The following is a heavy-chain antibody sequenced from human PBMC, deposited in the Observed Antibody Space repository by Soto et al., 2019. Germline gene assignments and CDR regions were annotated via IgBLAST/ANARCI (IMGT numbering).Heavy chain of an antibody. Sequence: GGSLRLSCAASGFTFSSYAMHWVRQAPGKGLEWVAVISYDGSNKYYADSVKGRFTISRDNSKNTLYLQMNSLRAEDTAVYYCARVVPRPRDYYDSSCYHHTLGAFYYRGQGTLVTVSS. D-gene: IGHD3-22*01. CDR1: GFTFSSYA. CDR3: ARVVPRPRDYYDSSCYHHTLGAFYY. V-gene: IGHV3-30-3*01. CDR2: ISYDGSNK. J-gene: IGHJ4*02.